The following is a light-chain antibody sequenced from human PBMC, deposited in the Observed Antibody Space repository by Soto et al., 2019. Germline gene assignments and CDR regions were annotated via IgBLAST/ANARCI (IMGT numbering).Light chain of an antibody. J-gene: IGKJ1*01. CDR3: QQYYSNPWT. Sequence: DIVMTQSPDSLAVSLGERATINCKSSQSVLYSSNNKNYLAWYQQKPGQPPKLLIYWASTRESGIPDRFSGSGSGTDFTLTISRLQAEDVAFYYCQQYYSNPWTFGQGTKVEIK. CDR2: WAS. V-gene: IGKV4-1*01. CDR1: QSVLYSSNNKNY.